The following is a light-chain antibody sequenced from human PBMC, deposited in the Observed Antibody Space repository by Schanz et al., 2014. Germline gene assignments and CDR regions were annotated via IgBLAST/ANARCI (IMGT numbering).Light chain of an antibody. CDR1: SGHSSHA. CDR2: LNSDGSH. V-gene: IGLV4-69*01. J-gene: IGLJ3*02. Sequence: QPVLTQSPSASASLGASVKLTCTLSSGHSSHAVAWHQLHPHKGPRFLMKLNSDGSHYKGDGIPDRFSGSSSGTERSLIISSLQSDDEADYYCQTWGNGIDWLFGGGTKLTVL. CDR3: QTWGNGIDWL.